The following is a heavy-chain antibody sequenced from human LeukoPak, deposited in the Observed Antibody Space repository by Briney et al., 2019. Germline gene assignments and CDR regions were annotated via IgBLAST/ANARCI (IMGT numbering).Heavy chain of an antibody. CDR3: AARHHANTIGGVIIRQYYYYMDV. CDR2: INHSGST. D-gene: IGHD3-3*01. J-gene: IGHJ6*03. CDR1: GGSFSGYY. V-gene: IGHV4-34*01. Sequence: PSETLSLTCAVYGGSFSGYYWSWIRQPPGKGLEWIGEINHSGSTNYNPSLKSRVTISVDTSKNQFSLKLSSVTAADTAVYYCAARHHANTIGGVIIRQYYYYMDVWGKGTTVTASS.